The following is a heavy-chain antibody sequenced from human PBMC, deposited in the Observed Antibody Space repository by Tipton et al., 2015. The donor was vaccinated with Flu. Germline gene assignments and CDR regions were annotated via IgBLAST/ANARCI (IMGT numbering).Heavy chain of an antibody. CDR2: ICPGSP. CDR3: ARRTFSNYVSEPKNWFDF. V-gene: IGHV4-38-2*01. CDR1: GYSINSGYF. Sequence: TLSLTCAVSGYSINSGYFWGWVRRPPGKGLEWIGNICPGSPYYNPSLRSRVTMSVARSNVQFSLRLTSVTAADTAVYFCARRTFSNYVSEPKNWFDFWGQGTLVTVSS. D-gene: IGHD4-11*01. J-gene: IGHJ5*01.